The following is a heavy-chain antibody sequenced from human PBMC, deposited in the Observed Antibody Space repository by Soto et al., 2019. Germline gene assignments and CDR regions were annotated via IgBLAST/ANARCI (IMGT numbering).Heavy chain of an antibody. CDR1: GGTFSSYA. J-gene: IGHJ4*02. V-gene: IGHV1-69*13. D-gene: IGHD1-26*01. CDR2: IIPMFAIA. Sequence: SVKVACKAPGGTFSSYAVSWVRQAHGQGLEWMGGIIPMFAIANYAQKFQGRVTITADESTSTAYMELSSLRSEDTAVYYCARAQSGSYFRRLDYWGQGTVVTVSS. CDR3: ARAQSGSYFRRLDY.